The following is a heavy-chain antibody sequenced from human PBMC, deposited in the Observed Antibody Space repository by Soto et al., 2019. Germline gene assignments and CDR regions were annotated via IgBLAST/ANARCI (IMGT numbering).Heavy chain of an antibody. J-gene: IGHJ4*02. CDR1: GGSVSSDSCY. CDR2: IYYSGSS. V-gene: IGHV4-61*01. Sequence: SETLSLTCTVSGGSVSSDSCYWSWIRQPPGKGLEWIGYIYYSGSSNYNPSLKSRVTISVDTSKNQFSLRLSSVTAADTAVYYCARARGSGSYYPPSNWGQGTLVTVSS. CDR3: ARARGSGSYYPPSN. D-gene: IGHD3-10*01.